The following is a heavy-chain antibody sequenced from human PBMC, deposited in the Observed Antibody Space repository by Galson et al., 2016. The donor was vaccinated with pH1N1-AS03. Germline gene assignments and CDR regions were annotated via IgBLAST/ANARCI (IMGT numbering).Heavy chain of an antibody. Sequence: SLRLSCAASGFTFSMSYIHWVRQAPGKGLEWVSRISNDGRNVRYADFVKGRFAVSRDNAKNTVFLQMNRLRADDTAVYYCAKKFYYDSSGHHLDVADVWGQGTAVTVSS. J-gene: IGHJ3*01. CDR3: AKKFYYDSSGHHLDVADV. CDR2: ISNDGRNV. V-gene: IGHV3-74*01. CDR1: GFTFSMSY. D-gene: IGHD3-22*01.